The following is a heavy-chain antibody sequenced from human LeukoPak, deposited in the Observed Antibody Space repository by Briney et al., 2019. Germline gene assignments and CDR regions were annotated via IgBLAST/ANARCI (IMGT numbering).Heavy chain of an antibody. CDR2: IYYSGST. CDR1: GGSISSYY. D-gene: IGHD5-18*01. Sequence: SETLSLTCTVSGGSISSYYWSWIRQPPGKGLEWIGYIYYSGSTNYNPSLKSRVTISVDTSKNQFSLKLSSVTAADTAVYYCARQPFYVDTAMVSGNYWGQGTLVTVSS. V-gene: IGHV4-59*01. CDR3: ARQPFYVDTAMVSGNY. J-gene: IGHJ4*02.